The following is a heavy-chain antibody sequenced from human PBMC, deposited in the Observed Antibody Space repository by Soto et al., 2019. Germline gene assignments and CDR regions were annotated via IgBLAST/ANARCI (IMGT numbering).Heavy chain of an antibody. CDR1: GGSISSSSYY. Sequence: QLQLQESGPGLVKPSETLSLTCTVSGGSISSSSYYWGWIRQPPGKGLEWIGSIYYSGSTYYNPSLKSRVTISVDTSKNQFSLKLSSVTAADTAVYYCANQPHYVWGSYRYWHFNFDYWGQGTLVTVSS. V-gene: IGHV4-39*01. CDR2: IYYSGST. CDR3: ANQPHYVWGSYRYWHFNFDY. D-gene: IGHD3-16*02. J-gene: IGHJ4*02.